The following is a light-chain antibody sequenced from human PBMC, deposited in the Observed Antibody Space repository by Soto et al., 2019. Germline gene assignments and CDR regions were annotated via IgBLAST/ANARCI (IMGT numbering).Light chain of an antibody. V-gene: IGLV2-14*01. CDR1: SSDVGGYNY. CDR3: CSYTRSTTAI. J-gene: IGLJ2*01. Sequence: QSVLTQPASVSGSPGQSITISCTGTSSDVGGYNYVSWYQRHPGKAPKLMIYDVSNRPSGVSNRFSGSKSGSTASLTISGLQAEDEADYYCCSYTRSTTAIFGGGTKLTVL. CDR2: DVS.